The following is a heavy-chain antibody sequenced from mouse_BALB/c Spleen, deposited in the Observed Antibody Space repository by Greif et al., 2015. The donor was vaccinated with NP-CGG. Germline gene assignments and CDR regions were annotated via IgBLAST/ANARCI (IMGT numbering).Heavy chain of an antibody. V-gene: IGHV1S137*01. CDR1: GYTFTDYA. J-gene: IGHJ4*01. Sequence: VKLVESGADLVRPGVSVKISCKGSGYTFTDYAMHWVKQSHAKSLEWIGVISTYYGDASYNQKFKGKATMTVDKSSSTAYMELARLTSEDSAIYYCARSYYYGSSSLYYAMDYWGQGTSVTVSS. D-gene: IGHD1-1*01. CDR3: ARSYYYGSSSLYYAMDY. CDR2: ISTYYGDA.